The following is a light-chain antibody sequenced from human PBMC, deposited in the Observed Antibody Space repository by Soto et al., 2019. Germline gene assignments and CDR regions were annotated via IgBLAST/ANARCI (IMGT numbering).Light chain of an antibody. Sequence: DIQMTQSPSSLSASVGDRVTITCRASQTVRSYLNWYQLKPGRGPKLLIYSTSRLQSGVPSRFSGNRSGTNFTLTISSLQPEDFATYFCQQSFVSPRTFGQGTKVESK. V-gene: IGKV1-39*01. CDR1: QTVRSY. J-gene: IGKJ1*01. CDR2: STS. CDR3: QQSFVSPRT.